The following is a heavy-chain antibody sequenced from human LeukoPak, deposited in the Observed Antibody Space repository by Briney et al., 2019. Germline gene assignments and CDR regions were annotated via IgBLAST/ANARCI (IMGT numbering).Heavy chain of an antibody. CDR2: IYTSGST. CDR3: ARVGYSYGILAWDYFDY. CDR1: GGSISSGSYY. J-gene: IGHJ4*02. Sequence: PSETLSLTCTVSGGSISSGSYYWRWIRQPAGKGLEWIGRIYTSGSTNYNPSLKSRVTISVDTSKNQFSLKLSSVTAADTAVYYCARVGYSYGILAWDYFDYWGQGALVTVSS. D-gene: IGHD5-18*01. V-gene: IGHV4-61*02.